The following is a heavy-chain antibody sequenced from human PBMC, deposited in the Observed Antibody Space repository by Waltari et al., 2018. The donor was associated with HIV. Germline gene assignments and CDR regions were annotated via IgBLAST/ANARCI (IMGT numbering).Heavy chain of an antibody. Sequence: QLQLQESGPGLVKPSETLSLTCTVSGGSVFSSVSYWGWIRQPPGRGLEWIGTLYYTGNTYYNPSLQSRVSISVGVSKNQFFLKLGFVSASDTAVYYCARLDCSGGTCSPFDPWGQGTLVTVSS. CDR1: GGSVFSSVSY. CDR2: LYYTGNT. V-gene: IGHV4-39*01. D-gene: IGHD2-15*01. CDR3: ARLDCSGGTCSPFDP. J-gene: IGHJ5*01.